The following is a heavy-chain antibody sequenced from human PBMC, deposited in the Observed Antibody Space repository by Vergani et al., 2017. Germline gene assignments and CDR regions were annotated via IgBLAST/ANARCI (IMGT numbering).Heavy chain of an antibody. V-gene: IGHV4-59*13. CDR1: GGSFNTYY. D-gene: IGHD3-9*01. CDR3: ARVMYRDEASTGYRLEGMDI. CDR2: IYYTGST. J-gene: IGHJ6*02. Sequence: QVDLQESGPGLVKPSETLSLTCTVSGGSFNTYYWSWIRQSPGKGLEWIGYIYYTGSTNYNPSLNSRVTMSVDTSKNQFSLKLRSVTAADTAVYFCARVMYRDEASTGYRLEGMDIWGQGTTVTISS.